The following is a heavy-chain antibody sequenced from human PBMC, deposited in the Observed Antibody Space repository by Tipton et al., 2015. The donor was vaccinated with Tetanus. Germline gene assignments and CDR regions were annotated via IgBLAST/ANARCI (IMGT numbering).Heavy chain of an antibody. CDR2: IYYRGST. J-gene: IGHJ4*02. CDR3: ARDNVRLHKSGSL. V-gene: IGHV4-30-4*01. Sequence: TLSLTCTVSGGSISSGDYYWSWIRQPPGKGLEWIGYIYYRGSTYYNPSLKSRVTISVDTSKNQFSLKLSSVTAADTAVYYCARDNVRLHKSGSLWGQGTLVTVSS. CDR1: GGSISSGDYY. D-gene: IGHD3-10*01.